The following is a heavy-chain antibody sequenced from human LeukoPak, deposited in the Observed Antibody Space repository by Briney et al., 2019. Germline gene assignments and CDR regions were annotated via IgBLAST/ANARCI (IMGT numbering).Heavy chain of an antibody. Sequence: GASVKVSCKASGYTFTSYDINWVRQATGQVLEWMGWMIPIVGNTGYAQKFQGRVTMTRNTSTSTAYMGLSSRRSEDTAVYYCPTARAGSFDYWGQGPLVPVSS. CDR3: PTARAGSFDY. D-gene: IGHD3-10*01. V-gene: IGHV1-8*01. J-gene: IGHJ4*02. CDR1: GYTFTSYD. CDR2: MIPIVGNT.